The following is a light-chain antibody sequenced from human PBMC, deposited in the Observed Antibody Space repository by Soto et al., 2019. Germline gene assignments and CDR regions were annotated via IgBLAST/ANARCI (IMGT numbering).Light chain of an antibody. CDR1: QSISSY. CDR3: QQSYSTLTWT. Sequence: IQMTQSASSLSASVRDRVTMTCRASQSISSYLNWYQQKPWKAPKLLIYAASSLQSGVPSRFSGSGSGTDFTPTISSLQPEDFATYYCQQSYSTLTWTFGQGTQVDIK. V-gene: IGKV1-39*01. CDR2: AAS. J-gene: IGKJ1*01.